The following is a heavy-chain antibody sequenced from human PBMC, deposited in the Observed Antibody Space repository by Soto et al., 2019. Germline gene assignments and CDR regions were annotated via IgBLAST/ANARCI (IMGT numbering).Heavy chain of an antibody. J-gene: IGHJ4*02. D-gene: IGHD5-12*01. CDR1: GGSINNYY. V-gene: IGHV4-59*01. Sequence: SETLSLTCTVSGGSINNYYWSWVRQPPGKGLEWIGYVYYSGTHNYNPSLESRLTISIDTSKNQFSLKLNSVTAADTAVYYCARVQMATLYFDYWGQGALVTVST. CDR2: VYYSGTH. CDR3: ARVQMATLYFDY.